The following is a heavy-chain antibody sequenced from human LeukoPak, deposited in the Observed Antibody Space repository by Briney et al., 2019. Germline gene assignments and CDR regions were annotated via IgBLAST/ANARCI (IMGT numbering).Heavy chain of an antibody. D-gene: IGHD6-19*01. CDR2: ISSSGSTI. V-gene: IGHV3-48*03. Sequence: GGSLRLSCAASGFTFSSYEMNWVCQAPGKGLEWVSYISSSGSTIYYADSVKGRFTISRDNAKNSLYLQMNSLRAEDTAVYYCARVSSGPYYYYYYMDVWGKGTTVTVSS. CDR3: ARVSSGPYYYYYYMDV. CDR1: GFTFSSYE. J-gene: IGHJ6*03.